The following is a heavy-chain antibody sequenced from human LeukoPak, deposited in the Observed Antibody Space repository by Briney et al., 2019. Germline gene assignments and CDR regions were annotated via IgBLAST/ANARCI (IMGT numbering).Heavy chain of an antibody. Sequence: PGGSLRLSCAASGFTFSSYSMNWVRQAPGKGLEWVSSISSSSSYIYYADSVKGRFTISRDNAKNSLYLQMNSLRAEDTAVYYCARKSEWFGELSSYYYYMDVWGKGTTVTVSS. CDR3: ARKSEWFGELSSYYYYMDV. V-gene: IGHV3-21*01. CDR2: ISSSSSYI. J-gene: IGHJ6*03. D-gene: IGHD3-10*01. CDR1: GFTFSSYS.